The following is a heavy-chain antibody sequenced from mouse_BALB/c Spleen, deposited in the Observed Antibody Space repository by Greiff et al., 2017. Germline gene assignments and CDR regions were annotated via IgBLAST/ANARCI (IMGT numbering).Heavy chain of an antibody. D-gene: IGHD1-2*01. V-gene: IGHV5-17*02. CDR2: ISSGSSTI. J-gene: IGHJ4*01. CDR1: GFTFSSFG. Sequence: EVQRVESGGGLVQPGGSRKLSCAASGFTFSSFGMHWVRQAPEKGLEWVAYISSGSSTIYYADTVKGRFTISRDNPKNTLFLQMTSLRSEDTAMYYCARSPTATAMDYWGQGTSVTVSS. CDR3: ARSPTATAMDY.